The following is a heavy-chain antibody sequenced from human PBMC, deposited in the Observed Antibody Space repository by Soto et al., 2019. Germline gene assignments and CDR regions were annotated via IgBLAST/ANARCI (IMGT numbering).Heavy chain of an antibody. CDR2: INHSGST. V-gene: IGHV4-34*01. J-gene: IGHJ6*02. CDR3: AIGEDGLYYYYGMDV. CDR1: GGSFTGYY. Sequence: PSETLSLTCAVYGGSFTGYYWSWIRHPPGNGLEWNGEINHSGSTNYNPSLKSRVTISVDTPKKQFTRKLGSVTATDTAVYYCAIGEDGLYYYYGMDVWGQGTTVTVSS. D-gene: IGHD4-17*01.